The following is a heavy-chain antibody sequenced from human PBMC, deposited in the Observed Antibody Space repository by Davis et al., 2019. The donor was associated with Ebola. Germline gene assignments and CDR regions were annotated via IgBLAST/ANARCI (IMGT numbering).Heavy chain of an antibody. J-gene: IGHJ6*04. CDR3: AREPIVVVTALYYYYGMDV. CDR1: GYTFTSYG. CDR2: IIPLFGVP. D-gene: IGHD2-21*02. V-gene: IGHV1-69*10. Sequence: SVKVSCKASGYTFTSYGISWVRQAPGQGLEWMGGIIPLFGVPKYVQKFQGRVTFTADKSTSTAYMELSNLRSEDTAVYYCAREPIVVVTALYYYYGMDVWGKGTTVTVSS.